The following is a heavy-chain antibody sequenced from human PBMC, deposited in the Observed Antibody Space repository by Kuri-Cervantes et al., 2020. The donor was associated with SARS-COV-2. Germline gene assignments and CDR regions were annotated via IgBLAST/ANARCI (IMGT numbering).Heavy chain of an antibody. Sequence: GGSLRLSCAASGLTFRSYSMNWVRQSPGKGLEWVASITSDSRYIYYADSVKGRFTISRDNSKNTLYLQMNSLRAEDTAVYYCARVRATVPNYYYYYYYMDVWGKGTTVTVSS. CDR1: GLTFRSYS. CDR2: ITSDSRYI. CDR3: ARVRATVPNYYYYYYYMDV. V-gene: IGHV3-21*04. J-gene: IGHJ6*03. D-gene: IGHD4-11*01.